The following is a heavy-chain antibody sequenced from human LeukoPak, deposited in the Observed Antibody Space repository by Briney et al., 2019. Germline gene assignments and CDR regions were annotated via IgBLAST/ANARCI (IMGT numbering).Heavy chain of an antibody. CDR3: ARQTGDNAFDI. D-gene: IGHD7-27*01. CDR1: GYRFTTYW. CDR2: IYPGDSDT. J-gene: IGHJ3*02. Sequence: GESLKISCKGSGYRFTTYWIGWVRQMPGKGLEWVGIIYPGDSDTRYSPSFQGQVTISADKSITTAYLQWNSLKASDTAMYYCARQTGDNAFDIWGRGTMVTVSS. V-gene: IGHV5-51*01.